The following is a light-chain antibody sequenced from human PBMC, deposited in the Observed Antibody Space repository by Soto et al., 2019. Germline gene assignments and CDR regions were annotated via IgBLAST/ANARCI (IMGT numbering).Light chain of an antibody. V-gene: IGKV1-12*01. CDR3: QQDNSFPAA. J-gene: IGKJ5*01. CDR1: QDIRSC. CDR2: DAS. Sequence: DIQMTQSPSSVSASVGDRVTITCRASQDIRSCLAWYQQKPGKVPKIMIYDASSLQGGVPSRFSGSGSGTEFTLSISSLQPDDFATYYCQQDNSFPAAFGQGTRLDIK.